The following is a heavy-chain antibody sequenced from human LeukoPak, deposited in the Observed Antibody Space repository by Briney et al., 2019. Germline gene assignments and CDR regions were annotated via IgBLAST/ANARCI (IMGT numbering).Heavy chain of an antibody. CDR1: GGSISSYY. CDR2: IYTSGTI. D-gene: IGHD6-19*01. Sequence: KASETLSLTCTVSGGSISSYYWSWIRQPAGTALEWIGRIYTSGTITYNPSLKSRVTMSVDTSKNQFSLKLSSVTAADTAVYYCARAKQWLPLGFDYWGQGTLVTVSS. V-gene: IGHV4-4*07. CDR3: ARAKQWLPLGFDY. J-gene: IGHJ4*02.